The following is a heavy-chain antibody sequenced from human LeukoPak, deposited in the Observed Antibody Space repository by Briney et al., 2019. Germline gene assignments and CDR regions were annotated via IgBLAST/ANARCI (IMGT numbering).Heavy chain of an antibody. CDR3: ARDNGTAFDI. Sequence: SGPTLVNPTQTLTLTCSFSGFSLSTNGMNVGWVRQPPGKSLEWLALIYWDDDKRYSPSLKDRLTITKDTSKNQVVLTMTNMDPVDTATYYCARDNGTAFDIWGHGTMVTVSS. V-gene: IGHV2-5*02. CDR1: GFSLSTNGMN. J-gene: IGHJ3*02. CDR2: IYWDDDK. D-gene: IGHD1-26*01.